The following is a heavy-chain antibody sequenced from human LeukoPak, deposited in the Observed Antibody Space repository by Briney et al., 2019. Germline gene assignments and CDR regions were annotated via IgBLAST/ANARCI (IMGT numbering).Heavy chain of an antibody. V-gene: IGHV4-31*03. D-gene: IGHD4-17*01. J-gene: IGHJ4*02. CDR2: IYYSGST. CDR3: ARWGSGYGDPEN. Sequence: SQTLALTCTVSGGSISSGGYYWSWIRQHPGKGLEWIGYIYYSGSTYYNPSLKSRVTISVDTSKNQFSLKLSSVTAADTAVYYCARWGSGYGDPENWGQGTLVTVSS. CDR1: GGSISSGGYY.